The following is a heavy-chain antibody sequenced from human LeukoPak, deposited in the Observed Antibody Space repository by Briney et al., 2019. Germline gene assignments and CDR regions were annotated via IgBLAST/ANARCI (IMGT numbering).Heavy chain of an antibody. CDR3: AKDINYYGSGSYLGY. V-gene: IGHV3-30*18. CDR1: GFTFSSYG. CDR2: ISYDGSNK. D-gene: IGHD3-10*01. J-gene: IGHJ4*02. Sequence: GGSLRLSCAASGFTFSSYGMHWVRQAPGKGLEWVAVISYDGSNKYYADSVKGRFTISRDNSNNTLYLQMNSLRAEDTAVYYCAKDINYYGSGSYLGYWGQGTLVTVSS.